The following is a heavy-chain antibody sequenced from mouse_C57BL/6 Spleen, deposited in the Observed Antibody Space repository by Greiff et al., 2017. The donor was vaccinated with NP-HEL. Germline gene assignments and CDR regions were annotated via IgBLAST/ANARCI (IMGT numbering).Heavy chain of an antibody. CDR1: GYSFTDYN. CDR3: ARPLITTVVATSNWEFAY. J-gene: IGHJ3*01. V-gene: IGHV1-39*01. D-gene: IGHD1-1*01. Sequence: EVQLQESGPELVKPGASVKISCKASGYSFTDYNMNWVKQSNGKSLEWIGVINPNYGTTSYNQKFKGKATLTVDQSSSTAYMQLNSLTSEDSAVYYCARPLITTVVATSNWEFAYWGQGTLVTVSA. CDR2: INPNYGTT.